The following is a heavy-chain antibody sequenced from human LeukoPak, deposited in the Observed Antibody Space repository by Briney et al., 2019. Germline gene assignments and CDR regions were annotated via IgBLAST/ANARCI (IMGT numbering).Heavy chain of an antibody. CDR2: IYYSGST. Sequence: SETLSLTCTVSGGSISSSSYYWGWIRQPPGKGLEWIVSIYYSGSTYYNPSLKSRVTISVDTSKNQFSLKLSSVTAADTAVYYCARQEELTWFDPWGQGTLVTVSS. V-gene: IGHV4-39*01. D-gene: IGHD1-26*01. CDR1: GGSISSSSYY. J-gene: IGHJ5*02. CDR3: ARQEELTWFDP.